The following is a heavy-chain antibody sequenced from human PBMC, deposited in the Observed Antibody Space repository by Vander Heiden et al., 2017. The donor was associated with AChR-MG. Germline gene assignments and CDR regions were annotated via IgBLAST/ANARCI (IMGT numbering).Heavy chain of an antibody. D-gene: IGHD6-13*01. CDR1: GGTFSSYA. J-gene: IGHJ6*03. CDR3: ARVRGIAARGAYYYYYMDV. CDR2: IIPIFGTA. Sequence: QVQLVQSGAEVKKPGSSVKVSCKASGGTFSSYAISWVRQAPGQGLEWMGGIIPIFGTANYAQKFQGRVTITADKSTSTAYMELSSLRSEDTAVYYCARVRGIAARGAYYYYYMDVWGKGTTVTVSS. V-gene: IGHV1-69*06.